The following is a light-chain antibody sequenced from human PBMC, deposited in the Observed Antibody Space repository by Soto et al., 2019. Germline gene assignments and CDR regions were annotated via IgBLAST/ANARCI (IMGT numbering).Light chain of an antibody. Sequence: QSALTQPASVSGSPGQSITISCTGSSSDVGAYNYVSWHQQHPGKAPKLMIYEVSYRPSGISNRFSGSKSGNTASLTISGLQADDEADYYCSSFTISNTWVFGGGTQLTVL. CDR2: EVS. J-gene: IGLJ3*02. CDR1: SSDVGAYNY. CDR3: SSFTISNTWV. V-gene: IGLV2-14*01.